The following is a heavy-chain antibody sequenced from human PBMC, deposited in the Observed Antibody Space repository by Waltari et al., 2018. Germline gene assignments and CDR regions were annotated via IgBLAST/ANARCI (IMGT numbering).Heavy chain of an antibody. J-gene: IGHJ3*02. D-gene: IGHD6-19*01. V-gene: IGHV3-23*01. CDR1: GFTFSSYA. CDR2: ISGSVGST. Sequence: EVQLLESGGGLVQPGGSLRLSCAASGFTFSSYAMSWVRQAPGKGLEWVSAISGSVGSTYYADSVKGRFTISRDNSKNTLYLQMNSLRAEDTAVYYCAKEGKIAVAGTEAFDIWGQGTMVTVSS. CDR3: AKEGKIAVAGTEAFDI.